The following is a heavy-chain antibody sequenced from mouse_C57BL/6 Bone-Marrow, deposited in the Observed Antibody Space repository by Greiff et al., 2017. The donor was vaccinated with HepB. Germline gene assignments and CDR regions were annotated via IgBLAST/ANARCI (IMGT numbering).Heavy chain of an antibody. D-gene: IGHD2-4*01. Sequence: EVQLQQSGAELVRPGASVKLSCTASGFNIKDDYMHWVKQRPEQGLEWIGWIDPENGDTEYASKFQGKATITADTSSNTAYLQLSSLTSEDTAVYYCAFYDYGFRWGQGTTLTVSS. CDR3: AFYDYGFR. J-gene: IGHJ2*01. CDR1: GFNIKDDY. V-gene: IGHV14-4*01. CDR2: IDPENGDT.